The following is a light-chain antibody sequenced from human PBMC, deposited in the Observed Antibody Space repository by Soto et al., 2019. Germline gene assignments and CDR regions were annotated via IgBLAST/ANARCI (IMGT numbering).Light chain of an antibody. CDR3: QQYNNWPIT. V-gene: IGKV3-15*01. J-gene: IGKJ5*01. Sequence: EIVLTQSPGTLSLSPGERATLSCRASQSVSNNYLAWYQQKPGQAPRLLIYGASTRATGIPARFSGSGSGREFTLTISSLQSEDFAVYYCQQYNNWPITFGQGTRREIK. CDR2: GAS. CDR1: QSVSNN.